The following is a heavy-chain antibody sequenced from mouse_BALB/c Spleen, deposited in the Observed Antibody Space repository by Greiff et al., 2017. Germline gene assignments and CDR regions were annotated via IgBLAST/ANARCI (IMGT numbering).Heavy chain of an antibody. J-gene: IGHJ1*01. Sequence: EVKLQESGPGLVKPSQSLSLTCTVTGYSITSDYAWNWIRQFPGNKLEWMGYISYSGSTSYNPSLKSRISITRDTSKNQFFLQLNSVTTEDTATYYCARSNYVGYFDVWGAGTTVTVSS. CDR2: ISYSGST. CDR3: ARSNYVGYFDV. CDR1: GYSITSDYA. V-gene: IGHV3-2*02. D-gene: IGHD1-1*01.